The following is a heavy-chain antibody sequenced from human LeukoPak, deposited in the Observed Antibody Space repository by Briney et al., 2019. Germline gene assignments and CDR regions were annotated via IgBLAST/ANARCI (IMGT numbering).Heavy chain of an antibody. J-gene: IGHJ5*02. CDR2: IYHSGST. Sequence: SETLSLTCAVSGVSISSSNWWSWVRQPPGKGLEWIGEIYHSGSTNYNPSLKSRVTISVDKSKNQFSLKLSSVTAADTAVYYCAAVPAGVSGWFDPWGQGTLVTVSS. D-gene: IGHD2-2*01. CDR3: AAVPAGVSGWFDP. CDR1: GVSISSSNW. V-gene: IGHV4-4*02.